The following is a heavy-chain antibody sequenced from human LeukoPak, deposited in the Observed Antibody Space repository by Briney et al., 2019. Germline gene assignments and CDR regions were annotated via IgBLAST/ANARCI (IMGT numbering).Heavy chain of an antibody. CDR2: IYYSGST. Sequence: SETLSLTCTVSGGSISSYYWSWIRQPPGKGLEWIGYIYYSGSTNYNPSLKSRVTISVDTSKNQFSLKLSSVTAADTAVYYCARDMMADAAFDIWGQGTMVTVSS. CDR3: ARDMMADAAFDI. V-gene: IGHV4-59*01. J-gene: IGHJ3*02. CDR1: GGSISSYY. D-gene: IGHD3-16*01.